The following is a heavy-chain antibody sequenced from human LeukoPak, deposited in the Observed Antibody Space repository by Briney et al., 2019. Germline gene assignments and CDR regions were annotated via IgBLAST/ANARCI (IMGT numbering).Heavy chain of an antibody. Sequence: GGSLRLSCAASGFTFSSYGMHCVRQAPGKGLEWVAFIRYDGSNKYYADSVKGRFTISRDNSKNTLYLQMNSLRPEDTAVYYCAKPLDSSGHVLDFWGQGTLVTVSS. J-gene: IGHJ4*02. D-gene: IGHD3-22*01. V-gene: IGHV3-30*02. CDR1: GFTFSSYG. CDR2: IRYDGSNK. CDR3: AKPLDSSGHVLDF.